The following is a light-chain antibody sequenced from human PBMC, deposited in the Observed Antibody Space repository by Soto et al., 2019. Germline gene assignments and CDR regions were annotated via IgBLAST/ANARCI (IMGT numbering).Light chain of an antibody. J-gene: IGKJ5*01. Sequence: IVCKQYPATLSVSPRERATLSCRASQSVSSGLAWYQQKPVQAPRLLLYDASTRATGIPSRLSGSGSATEVTLTISSLQSEEYAVYYCQQYYNGSPITFGQGTRLETK. CDR3: QQYYNGSPIT. CDR2: DAS. CDR1: QSVSSG. V-gene: IGKV3-15*01.